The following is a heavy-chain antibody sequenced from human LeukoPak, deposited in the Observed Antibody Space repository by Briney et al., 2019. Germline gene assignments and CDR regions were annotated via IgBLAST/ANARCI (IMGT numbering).Heavy chain of an antibody. D-gene: IGHD3-9*01. Sequence: ASVKVSCKASGYTFTSYGISWVRQAPGQGLEWMGWISAYNGNTNYAQKLQGRVTMTTDTSTSTAYMGLRSLRSDDTAVYYCARSYDSYYYYYGVDVWGQGTTVTVSS. CDR2: ISAYNGNT. V-gene: IGHV1-18*01. CDR1: GYTFTSYG. CDR3: ARSYDSYYYYYGVDV. J-gene: IGHJ6*02.